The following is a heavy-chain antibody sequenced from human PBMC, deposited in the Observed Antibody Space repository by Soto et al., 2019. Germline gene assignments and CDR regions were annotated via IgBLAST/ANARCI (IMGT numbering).Heavy chain of an antibody. V-gene: IGHV5-10-1*03. D-gene: IGHD2-15*01. J-gene: IGHJ6*02. CDR2: IDPSDSYT. CDR3: ARLIVDEDYYYYYGMDV. CDR1: GYSFTSYW. Sequence: EVQLVQSGAEVKKPGESLRISCKGSGYSFTSYWISWVRQMPGKGLEWMGRIDPSDSYTNYSPSFQGHVTISADKSISTAYLQWSSLKASDTAMYYCARLIVDEDYYYYYGMDVWGQGTTVTVSS.